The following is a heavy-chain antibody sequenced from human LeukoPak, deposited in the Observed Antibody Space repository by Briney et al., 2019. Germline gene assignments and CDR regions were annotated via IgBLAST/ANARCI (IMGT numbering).Heavy chain of an antibody. J-gene: IGHJ4*02. D-gene: IGHD6-19*01. Sequence: GGSLRLSCAASGFTFSSYAMSWVRQAPGKGLEWVSAISGSGGSTYYADSVKGRFTISRNNSKNTLYLQRNSLRAEDTAVYYCAKESHRRFSSGWYTVLDYWGQGTLVTVSS. V-gene: IGHV3-23*01. CDR3: AKESHRRFSSGWYTVLDY. CDR2: ISGSGGST. CDR1: GFTFSSYA.